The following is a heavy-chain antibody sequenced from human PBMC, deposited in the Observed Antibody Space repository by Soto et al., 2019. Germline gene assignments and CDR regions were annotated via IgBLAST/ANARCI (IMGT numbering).Heavy chain of an antibody. CDR2: SNAGNGNA. V-gene: IGHV1-3*01. D-gene: IGHD2-15*01. CDR3: AKAGGSSSYNWFDP. CDR1: GYTFTNYI. J-gene: IGHJ5*02. Sequence: ASVKVSGKASGYTFTNYIMHWVRQAPGQRLEWMGWSNAGNGNAKYSQKFQGRVTITRDTSASTAYMELSSLRSEDTAVYYCAKAGGSSSYNWFDPWGQGTLVTVS.